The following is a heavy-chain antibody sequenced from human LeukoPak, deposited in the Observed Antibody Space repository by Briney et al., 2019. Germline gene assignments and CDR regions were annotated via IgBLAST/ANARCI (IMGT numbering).Heavy chain of an antibody. V-gene: IGHV4-4*07. D-gene: IGHD3-10*01. J-gene: IGHJ4*02. CDR3: ARGPMVRGVSSDYFDY. CDR2: IYTSGST. CDR1: GGSISSYS. Sequence: PSETLSLTCTVSGGSISSYSWSWIRQPAGKGLEWIGRIYTSGSTNYNPSLKSRVTMSVDTSKNQFSLKLSSVTAADTAVYYCARGPMVRGVSSDYFDYWGQGTLATVSS.